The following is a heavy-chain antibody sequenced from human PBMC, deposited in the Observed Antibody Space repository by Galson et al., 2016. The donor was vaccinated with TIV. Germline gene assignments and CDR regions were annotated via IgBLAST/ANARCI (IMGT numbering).Heavy chain of an antibody. Sequence: KGLEWIGYIFHSGNTYYNPSLKSRVTMSVDPSQNHFSLKLSSVTAADTAVYYCAAGGFCTNTDCYYGGLDLWGQGTLVTVSS. CDR3: AAGGFCTNTDCYYGGLDL. J-gene: IGHJ4*02. D-gene: IGHD2-21*02. CDR2: IFHSGNT. V-gene: IGHV4-31*02.